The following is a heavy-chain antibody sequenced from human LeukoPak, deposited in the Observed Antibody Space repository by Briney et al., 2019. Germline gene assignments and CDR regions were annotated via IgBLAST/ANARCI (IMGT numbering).Heavy chain of an antibody. CDR1: GFTFSSYS. D-gene: IGHD2-21*02. V-gene: IGHV3-7*01. J-gene: IGHJ4*02. Sequence: GGSLRLSCAASGFTFSSYSMNWVRQAPGKGLEWVATIKHDGSEKYYVDSVKGRFTISGDNAKDSLYLQMNSLRAEDTAVYFCARDGTKAYCGGDCRAHDYWGQGTLVTVSS. CDR3: ARDGTKAYCGGDCRAHDY. CDR2: IKHDGSEK.